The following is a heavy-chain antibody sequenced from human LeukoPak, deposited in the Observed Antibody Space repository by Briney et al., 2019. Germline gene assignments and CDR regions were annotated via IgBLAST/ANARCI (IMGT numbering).Heavy chain of an antibody. J-gene: IGHJ4*02. Sequence: PSETLSLTCTVSGGSVSSGSYYWSWIRQPPGKGLEWIGYIHYSGSTNYNPSLKSRVTISVDTSKNQFSLKLSSVTAADTAVYYCARGEARTAAGTELDYWGQGTLVTVSS. D-gene: IGHD6-13*01. V-gene: IGHV4-61*01. CDR2: IHYSGST. CDR1: GGSVSSGSYY. CDR3: ARGEARTAAGTELDY.